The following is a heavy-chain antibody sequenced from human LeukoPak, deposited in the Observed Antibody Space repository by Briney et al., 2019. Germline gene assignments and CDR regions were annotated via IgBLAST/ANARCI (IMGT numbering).Heavy chain of an antibody. J-gene: IGHJ6*03. CDR2: MNPISGYT. CDR3: ARGGEVVVPAAPDYYYYYMDV. Sequence: GASVRVSCKASGYTFTSYDINWLRQATGQGLEWMGYMNPISGYTGYSRKFQGRVTMTRDTSKTTAYMELSSLRSEDTAVYYCARGGEVVVPAAPDYYYYYMDVWGKGTTVTVSS. V-gene: IGHV1-8*01. D-gene: IGHD2-2*01. CDR1: GYTFTSYD.